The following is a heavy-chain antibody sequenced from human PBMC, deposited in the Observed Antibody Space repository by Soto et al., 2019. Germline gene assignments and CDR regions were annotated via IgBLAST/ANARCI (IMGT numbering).Heavy chain of an antibody. CDR2: IYYSGST. CDR3: ASGLHQYYDFWSGYYHNWFDP. CDR1: GGSVSSGSYY. Sequence: ASETLSLTCTVSGGSVSSGSYYWSWIRQPPGKGLEWIGYIYYSGSTNYNPSLKSRVTISVDTSKNQFSLKLSSVTAADTAVYYCASGLHQYYDFWSGYYHNWFDPWGQGTLVTVSS. D-gene: IGHD3-3*01. V-gene: IGHV4-61*01. J-gene: IGHJ5*02.